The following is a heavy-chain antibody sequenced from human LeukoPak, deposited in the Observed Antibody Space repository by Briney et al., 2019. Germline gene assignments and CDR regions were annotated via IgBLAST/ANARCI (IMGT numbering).Heavy chain of an antibody. Sequence: PSETLSLTCTVSSGSISSSSYYWGWIRQPPGKGLEWIGSIYYSGSTNYNPSLKSRVTISVDTSKNQFSLKLSSVTAADTAVYYCARDRRLHSSGWLGLGGYWFDPWGQGTLVTVSS. J-gene: IGHJ5*02. CDR2: IYYSGST. V-gene: IGHV4-39*07. D-gene: IGHD6-19*01. CDR3: ARDRRLHSSGWLGLGGYWFDP. CDR1: SGSISSSSYY.